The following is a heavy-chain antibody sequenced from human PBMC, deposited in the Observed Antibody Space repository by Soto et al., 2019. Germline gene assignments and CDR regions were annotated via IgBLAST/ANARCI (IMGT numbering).Heavy chain of an antibody. CDR2: INLTADRR. D-gene: IGHD6-19*01. CDR3: ARDGGSSGWYYFDL. Sequence: QVQLVQSGAEVKKPGASVKVSCKASGYTFTNYFIHWVRQAPGQGLEWMGIINLTADRRTYAQKFQGRVTMTRDTSTSTVYMDLTSLRSEDTAVDYCARDGGSSGWYYFDLGGQGALVTVPA. CDR1: GYTFTNYF. V-gene: IGHV1-46*01. J-gene: IGHJ4*02.